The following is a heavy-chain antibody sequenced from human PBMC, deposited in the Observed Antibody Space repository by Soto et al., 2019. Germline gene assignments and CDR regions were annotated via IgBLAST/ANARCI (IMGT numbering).Heavy chain of an antibody. CDR1: GFTFSSYA. CDR2: ISSNGGST. CDR3: VKDVAKRYYDSSGYLSYY. Sequence: GWSLRLSCSASGFTFSSYAMHWVRQAPGKGLEYVSAISSNGGSTYYADSVKGRFTISRDNSKNTLYLQMSSLRAEDTAVYYCVKDVAKRYYDSSGYLSYYWGQGTLVTVSS. J-gene: IGHJ4*02. V-gene: IGHV3-64D*06. D-gene: IGHD3-22*01.